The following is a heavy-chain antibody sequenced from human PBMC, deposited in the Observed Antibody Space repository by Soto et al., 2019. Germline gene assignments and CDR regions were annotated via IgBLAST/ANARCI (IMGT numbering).Heavy chain of an antibody. D-gene: IGHD6-13*01. CDR2: IWYDGSNK. V-gene: IGHV3-33*01. CDR3: ARAVIAATNGFDP. J-gene: IGHJ5*02. Sequence: PGGSLRLSCAASGFTFSSYGMHWVRQAPGKGLEWVAVIWYDGSNKYYADSVKGRFTISRDNSKNTLYLQMNSLRAEDTAVYYCARAVIAATNGFDPWGQGTLVTVSS. CDR1: GFTFSSYG.